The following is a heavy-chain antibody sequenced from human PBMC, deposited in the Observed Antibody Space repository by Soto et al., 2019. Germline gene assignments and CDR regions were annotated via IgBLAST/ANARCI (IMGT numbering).Heavy chain of an antibody. D-gene: IGHD6-19*01. CDR1: GGSFSGYY. V-gene: IGHV4-34*01. J-gene: IGHJ3*02. CDR3: ARVGWLVHAFDI. CDR2: INHSGST. Sequence: SETLSLTCAVYGGSFSGYYWSWIRQPPGKGLEWIGEINHSGSTNYNPSLKSRVTISVDTSKNQFSLKLSSVTAADTAVYYCARVGWLVHAFDIWGQGTMVTVSS.